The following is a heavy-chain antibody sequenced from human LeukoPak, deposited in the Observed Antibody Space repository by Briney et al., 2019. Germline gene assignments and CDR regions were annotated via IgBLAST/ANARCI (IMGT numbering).Heavy chain of an antibody. J-gene: IGHJ3*02. Sequence: ASVKVSCKSSGYSFSDYGTAWVRQARGRGLEWMGWMNPNSGNTGYAQKFQGRVTMTRNTSISTAYMELSSLRSEDTAVYYCARSTRRAFDIWGQGTMVTVSS. CDR3: ARSTRRAFDI. CDR2: MNPNSGNT. V-gene: IGHV1-8*02. CDR1: GYSFSDYG.